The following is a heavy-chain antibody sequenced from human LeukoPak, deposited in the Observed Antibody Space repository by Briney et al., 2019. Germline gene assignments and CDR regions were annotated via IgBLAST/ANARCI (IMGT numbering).Heavy chain of an antibody. J-gene: IGHJ6*03. CDR2: ISYDGSNK. CDR1: GFTFSSYG. V-gene: IGHV3-30*03. CDR3: AGSGSYYIHYYYYMDV. D-gene: IGHD1-26*01. Sequence: PGGSLRLSCAASGFTFSSYGMHWVRQAPGKGLEWVAVISYDGSNKYYADSVKGRFTISRDNSKNTLYLQMNSLRAEDTAVYYCAGSGSYYIHYYYYMDVWGKGTTVTVSS.